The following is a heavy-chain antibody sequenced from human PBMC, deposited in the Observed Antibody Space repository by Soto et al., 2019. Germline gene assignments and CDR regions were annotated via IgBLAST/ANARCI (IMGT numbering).Heavy chain of an antibody. D-gene: IGHD1-1*01. V-gene: IGHV4-59*01. CDR1: GGSMSRYY. CDR3: ARDLTISSTDGPLDP. Sequence: SETLSLTCTVSGGSMSRYYWTWIRQPPGKGLERIGNIHYTGSTNYNPSLKSRVTILLGTSTSQFSLKVSSVTAADTAVYYCARDLTISSTDGPLDPWGHGTLVTVSS. CDR2: IHYTGST. J-gene: IGHJ5*02.